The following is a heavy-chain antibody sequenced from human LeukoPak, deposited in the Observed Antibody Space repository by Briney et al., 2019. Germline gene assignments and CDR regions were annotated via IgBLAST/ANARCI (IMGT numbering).Heavy chain of an antibody. J-gene: IGHJ4*02. V-gene: IGHV3-66*01. CDR3: ARAAWDY. D-gene: IGHD2-21*01. CDR1: GFTVSSDY. CDR2: IYNTGGT. Sequence: GGSLRLSCAASGFTVSSDYMTWVRQAPGKGLEWVSVIYNTGGTYYADSVKGRFTISRDNSKNTVYLQMNNLRAEDTAMYYCARAAWDYWGQGTLVTVSS.